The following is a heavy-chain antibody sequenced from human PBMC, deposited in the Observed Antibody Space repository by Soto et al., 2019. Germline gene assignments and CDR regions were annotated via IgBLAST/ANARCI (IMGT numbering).Heavy chain of an antibody. CDR1: GGYNTNYY. Sequence: QEQLQESGPGLVKPSETLSLSCTVSGGYNTNYYWSWIRQPPGKGLEWIGYIFYSGNTNYNPSLRSRVTISVDTSKNQFSLRLSSVTAADTAVYYCARDSGYGDPSDYWGQGTLVTVSS. V-gene: IGHV4-59*01. D-gene: IGHD4-17*01. CDR2: IFYSGNT. J-gene: IGHJ4*02. CDR3: ARDSGYGDPSDY.